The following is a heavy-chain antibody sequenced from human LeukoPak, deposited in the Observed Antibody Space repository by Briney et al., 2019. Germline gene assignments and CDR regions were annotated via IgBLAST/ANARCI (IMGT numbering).Heavy chain of an antibody. J-gene: IGHJ4*02. Sequence: GGSLRLSCAASGFTFSNYGMHWVRQAPGKGLEWVAFIRYDGTNKYYADSVKVRFTISRDNSKNTLYLQMNSLRAEDTAVFYCATFPYYFDSSGSYYFDLWGQGTLVTVSS. D-gene: IGHD3-22*01. CDR1: GFTFSNYG. CDR2: IRYDGTNK. CDR3: ATFPYYFDSSGSYYFDL. V-gene: IGHV3-30*02.